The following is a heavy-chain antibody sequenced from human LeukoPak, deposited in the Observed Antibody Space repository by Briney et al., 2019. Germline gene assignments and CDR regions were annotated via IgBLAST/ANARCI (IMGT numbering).Heavy chain of an antibody. V-gene: IGHV3-23*01. CDR3: ARVVGSDSSGYYSL. D-gene: IGHD3-22*01. Sequence: PGGSLRLSCAASGFTFSSYAMSWVRQAPGKGLEWVSAISGSGGSTYYADSVKGRFTISRDNSKNTLYLQMNSLRAEDTAVYYCARVVGSDSSGYYSLWGQGTMVTVSS. J-gene: IGHJ3*01. CDR1: GFTFSSYA. CDR2: ISGSGGST.